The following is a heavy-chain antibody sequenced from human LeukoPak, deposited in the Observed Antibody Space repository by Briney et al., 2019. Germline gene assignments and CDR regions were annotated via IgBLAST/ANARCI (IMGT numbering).Heavy chain of an antibody. J-gene: IGHJ6*03. V-gene: IGHV3-66*02. Sequence: GGSLRLSCAASGFTFSSYGMSWVRQAPGKGLEWVSVIYSGGSTHYTDSVKGRFTISRDNSKNTLYLQMNSLRAEDTAVYYCARAPNNYYYYMDVWGKGTTVTVSS. CDR3: ARAPNNYYYYMDV. CDR2: IYSGGST. CDR1: GFTFSSYG.